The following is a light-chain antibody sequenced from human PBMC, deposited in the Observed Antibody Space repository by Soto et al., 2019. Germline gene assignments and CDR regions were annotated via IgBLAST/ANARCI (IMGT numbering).Light chain of an antibody. CDR2: GNS. CDR1: SSNIGAGYD. CDR3: QSYDSSHVV. V-gene: IGLV1-40*01. Sequence: QSVLTQPPSVSGAPGQRVTISCTGSSSNIGAGYDVHWYQQLPGTAPKLLIYGNSNRPSGVPDRFSGSKSGTSASLAITGLQAEDEADYYCQSYDSSHVVFAGGTKLTVL. J-gene: IGLJ2*01.